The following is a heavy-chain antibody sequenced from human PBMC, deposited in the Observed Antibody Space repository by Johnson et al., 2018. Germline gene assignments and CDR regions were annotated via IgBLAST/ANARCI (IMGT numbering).Heavy chain of an antibody. CDR3: AKWYTSCYFRFYDFDI. CDR1: GFNFSTYG. V-gene: IGHV3-33*03. J-gene: IGHJ3*02. CDR2: IWYEESNK. Sequence: VQLVESGGGLVQPGRSLRLSCAASGFNFSTYGMHWVRQAPGKGLEWVAVIWYEESNKYNADSVKGRFIISRDNSKNTLYLQMNSLRDEDTAVYSCAKWYTSCYFRFYDFDIWGQGTMVTVSS. D-gene: IGHD3-22*01.